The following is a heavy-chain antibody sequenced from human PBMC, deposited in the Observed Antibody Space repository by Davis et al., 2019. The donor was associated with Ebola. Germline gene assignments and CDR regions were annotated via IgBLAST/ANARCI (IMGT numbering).Heavy chain of an antibody. J-gene: IGHJ4*02. CDR3: AKGFHDFWSGALDY. V-gene: IGHV3-30*18. CDR1: GFTFSTYG. CDR2: ISYDGSDK. D-gene: IGHD3-3*01. Sequence: PGGSLRLSCAASGFTFSTYGMHWVRQAPGKGLEWVAVISYDGSDKYYTDSVKGRFTISRDNSKNLLYLQMNSLRGEDTAVYYCAKGFHDFWSGALDYWGQGAPVTVSS.